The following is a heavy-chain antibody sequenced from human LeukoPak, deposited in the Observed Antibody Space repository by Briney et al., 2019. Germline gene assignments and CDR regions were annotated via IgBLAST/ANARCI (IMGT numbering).Heavy chain of an antibody. V-gene: IGHV1-24*01. CDR2: FDPAGGQL. D-gene: IGHD2-2*01. J-gene: IGHJ6*03. CDR3: ATGVICATTTCPGYRNYYFFMDV. Sequence: ASVKVSCKVSAFTLSELSMHWVRQAPGKGLEWEGGFDPAGGQLISGQSFRGRVILTEDASTNTAFMEVTSMRPDDPAVYYCATGVICATTTCPGYRNYYFFMDVWGEGTAVTVSS. CDR1: AFTLSELS.